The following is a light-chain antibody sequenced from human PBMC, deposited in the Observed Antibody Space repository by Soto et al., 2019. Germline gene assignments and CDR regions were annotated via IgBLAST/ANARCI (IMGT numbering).Light chain of an antibody. CDR1: SSDVGGYDY. CDR3: SSYTTTSTYV. J-gene: IGLJ1*01. CDR2: EVT. Sequence: QSVLTQPASVSGSPGQSVTISCTGTSSDVGGYDYVSWYQQHPGKAPKFMIYEVTNRPSGVSHRFSGSKSGNTASLTISGLQAEDAADYYRSSYTTTSTYVFGTGTKGTVL. V-gene: IGLV2-14*01.